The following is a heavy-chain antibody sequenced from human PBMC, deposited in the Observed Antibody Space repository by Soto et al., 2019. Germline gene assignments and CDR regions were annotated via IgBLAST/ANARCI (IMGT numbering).Heavy chain of an antibody. V-gene: IGHV4-59*01. D-gene: IGHD5-12*01. J-gene: IGHJ6*02. Sequence: SETLSLTCTVSGGSISSYYWSWIRQPPGKGLEWIGYIYYSGSTNYNPSLKSRVTISVDTSKNKFSLKLSSVTAADTAVYYCARVDLTITTLIGADYYGMDVWGQGTTVTVSS. CDR3: ARVDLTITTLIGADYYGMDV. CDR2: IYYSGST. CDR1: GGSISSYY.